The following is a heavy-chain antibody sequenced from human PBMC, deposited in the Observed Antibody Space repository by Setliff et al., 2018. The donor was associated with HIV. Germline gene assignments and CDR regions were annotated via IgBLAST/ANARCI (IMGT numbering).Heavy chain of an antibody. CDR2: ISSSSSYI. D-gene: IGHD1-26*01. CDR1: GFTFSSYS. J-gene: IGHJ4*02. V-gene: IGHV3-21*06. Sequence: GGSLRLSCAASGFTFSSYSMNWVRQAPGKGLEWVSSISSSSSYIYYADSVKGRFTISRDNAKNSLYLQMNNLRVEDTALYYCARDNPSTYGTAWDLFDSWGQGTLVTVSS. CDR3: ARDNPSTYGTAWDLFDS.